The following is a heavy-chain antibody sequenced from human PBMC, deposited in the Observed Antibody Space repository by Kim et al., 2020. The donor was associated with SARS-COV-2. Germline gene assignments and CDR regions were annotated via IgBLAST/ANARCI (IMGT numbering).Heavy chain of an antibody. CDR3: ARDRALWFGELGDY. V-gene: IGHV1-3*01. D-gene: IGHD3-10*01. J-gene: IGHJ4*02. Sequence: SQKFQGRVTITRDTSASTAYMELSSLRSEDTAVYYCARDRALWFGELGDYWGQGTLVTVSS.